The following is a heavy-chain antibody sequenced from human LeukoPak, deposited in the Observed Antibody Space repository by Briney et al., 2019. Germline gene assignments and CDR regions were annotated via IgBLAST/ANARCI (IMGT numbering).Heavy chain of an antibody. D-gene: IGHD3-22*01. V-gene: IGHV1-2*02. J-gene: IGHJ4*02. CDR2: INPNSGGT. CDR1: GYTFTSYY. Sequence: ASVKVSCKASGYTFTSYYMHWVRQAPGQGLEWMGWINPNSGGTNYAQKFQGRVTMTRDTSISTAYMELSRLRSDDRAVYYCARDERYDSSGYPFDQWGQGTLVTVSS. CDR3: ARDERYDSSGYPFDQ.